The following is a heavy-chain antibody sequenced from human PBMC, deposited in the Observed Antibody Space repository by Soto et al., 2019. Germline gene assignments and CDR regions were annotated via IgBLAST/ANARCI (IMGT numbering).Heavy chain of an antibody. Sequence: GGSLRLSCAASGFTFSSYAMSWVRQAPGKGLEWVSAISGSGGSTYYADSVKGRFTISRDNSKNTLYLQMNSLRAEDTAVYYCAKDGGYSYVGKDDYWGQGTLVTVSS. CDR3: AKDGGYSYVGKDDY. CDR2: ISGSGGST. D-gene: IGHD5-18*01. V-gene: IGHV3-23*01. J-gene: IGHJ4*02. CDR1: GFTFSSYA.